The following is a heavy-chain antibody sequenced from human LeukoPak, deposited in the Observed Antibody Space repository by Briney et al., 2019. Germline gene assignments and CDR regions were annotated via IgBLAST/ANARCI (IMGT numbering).Heavy chain of an antibody. CDR3: ASHYYMDV. J-gene: IGHJ6*03. Sequence: SETLSLTCTVSGGSINSYYWSWIRQPPGKGLEWIGYIYTSGSTNYNPSLKSRVTISVDTSKNQFSLKLSSVTAADTAVYYCASHYYMDVWGKGTTVTVSS. CDR2: IYTSGST. V-gene: IGHV4-4*09. CDR1: GGSINSYY.